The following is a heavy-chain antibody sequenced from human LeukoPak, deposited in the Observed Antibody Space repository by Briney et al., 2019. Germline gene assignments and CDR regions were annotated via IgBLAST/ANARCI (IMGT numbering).Heavy chain of an antibody. CDR2: IRGSGGNT. CDR1: GFTFSHYA. V-gene: IGHV3-23*01. J-gene: IGHJ4*02. Sequence: GGSLRLSCAASGFTFSHYAMSWVRQAPGKGLEWVSGIRGSGGNTYYADSVKGRFTISRDNSKNTLYLQMNSLRAEDTAVYYCAKDGYSSSWYHFDYWGQGTLVTVSS. D-gene: IGHD6-13*01. CDR3: AKDGYSSSWYHFDY.